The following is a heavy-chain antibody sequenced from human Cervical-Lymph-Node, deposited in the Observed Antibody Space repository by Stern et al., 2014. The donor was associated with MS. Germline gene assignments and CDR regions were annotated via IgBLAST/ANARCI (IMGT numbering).Heavy chain of an antibody. V-gene: IGHV1-18*04. J-gene: IGHJ3*02. CDR3: ARSGDYVKFLHDAFDI. CDR1: VYTFTSHG. Sequence: VQLVQSGAEVKKPGASVKVSCKASVYTFTSHGISWVRQAPGQGLEWMGWISAYKGNTNYAQKLQGRVTMTTDTSTSTAYMELRSLRSDDTAVYYCARSGDYVKFLHDAFDIWGQGTMVTVSS. CDR2: ISAYKGNT. D-gene: IGHD4-17*01.